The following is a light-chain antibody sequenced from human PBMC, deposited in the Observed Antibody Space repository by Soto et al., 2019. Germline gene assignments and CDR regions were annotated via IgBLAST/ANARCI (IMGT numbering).Light chain of an antibody. V-gene: IGKV3-15*01. CDR2: GAS. CDR3: QHYNNWPPWT. J-gene: IGKJ1*01. Sequence: IVMTQSPATLSVSPGERATLSCRASQSISSNLVWYQQKPGQAPRLLMYGASTRATGIPARFSGSGSGTDFTLTISSLQSEDFAVYYCQHYNNWPPWTFGQGTKVEIK. CDR1: QSISSN.